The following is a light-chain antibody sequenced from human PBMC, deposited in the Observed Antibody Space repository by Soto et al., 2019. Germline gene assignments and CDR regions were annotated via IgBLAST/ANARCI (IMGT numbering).Light chain of an antibody. CDR3: DAYTTSSTVV. CDR1: SSDIGFYNR. J-gene: IGLJ2*01. V-gene: IGLV2-18*02. CDR2: EVG. Sequence: QSVLTQPPSVSGSPGQSVTISCTGTSSDIGFYNRVSWYQQNPGTAPKLLIYEVGNRPSGVPDRFSGSKSGNTASLTISGLQPEDEADYYCDAYTTSSTVVFGGGTKLTVL.